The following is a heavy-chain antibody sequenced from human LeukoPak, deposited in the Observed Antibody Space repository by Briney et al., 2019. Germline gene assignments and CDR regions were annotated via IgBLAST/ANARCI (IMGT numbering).Heavy chain of an antibody. V-gene: IGHV3-33*01. Sequence: PGRSLRPSCAASGFTFSSFGMHWVRQAPGKGLEWVAVIWNDGSNSYYADSVKGRFTISRDNAKNTLYLQMNSLRPEDTAVYYCASSMAYNCLDYWGQGTLVTVSS. CDR3: ASSMAYNCLDY. CDR1: GFTFSSFG. D-gene: IGHD5-24*01. J-gene: IGHJ4*02. CDR2: IWNDGSNS.